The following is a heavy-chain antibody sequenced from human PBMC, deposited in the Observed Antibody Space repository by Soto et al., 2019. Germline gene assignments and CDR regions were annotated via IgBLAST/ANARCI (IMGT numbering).Heavy chain of an antibody. Sequence: EVQLVESGGGLVQPGGSLRLSCAASGFTLSSYSMNWVRQAPGKGLEWVSYISSSSSTIYYADSVKVRFTISRDNAKNSLWLQMNSLRDEDTAVYYCARGGAYKIDYWGQGTLVTVSS. CDR3: ARGGAYKIDY. D-gene: IGHD1-20*01. V-gene: IGHV3-48*02. J-gene: IGHJ4*02. CDR1: GFTLSSYS. CDR2: ISSSSSTI.